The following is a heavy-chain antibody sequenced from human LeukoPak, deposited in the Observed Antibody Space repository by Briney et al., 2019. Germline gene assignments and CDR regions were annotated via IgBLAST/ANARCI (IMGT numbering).Heavy chain of an antibody. CDR2: INHSGST. J-gene: IGHJ3*02. V-gene: IGHV4-34*01. D-gene: IGHD3-3*01. CDR3: ARGADDFLDAFDI. Sequence: SETLSLTCAVYGGSFSGYYWSWIRQPPGKGLEWIGEINHSGSTNYNPSLKSRVTISVDTSKNQFSLKLSSVTAADTAVYYCARGADDFLDAFDIWGQGTMVTVSS. CDR1: GGSFSGYY.